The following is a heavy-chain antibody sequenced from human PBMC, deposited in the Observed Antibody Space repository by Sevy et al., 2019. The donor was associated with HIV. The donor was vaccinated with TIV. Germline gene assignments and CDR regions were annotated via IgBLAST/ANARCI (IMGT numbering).Heavy chain of an antibody. Sequence: GGSLRLSCAVSGFTFRDYFMTWIRQAPGRGLEWVSYISGSGTTIYYADSVKGRFTISRDSANNSLYLQMNSLRAEDTAVYYCAGDHTKLGYCSSTSCPADFDYWGQGTLVTVSS. CDR1: GFTFRDYF. CDR3: AGDHTKLGYCSSTSCPADFDY. CDR2: ISGSGTTI. D-gene: IGHD2-2*01. J-gene: IGHJ4*02. V-gene: IGHV3-11*01.